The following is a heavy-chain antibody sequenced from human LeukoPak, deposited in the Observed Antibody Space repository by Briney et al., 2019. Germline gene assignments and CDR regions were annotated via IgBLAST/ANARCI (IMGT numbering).Heavy chain of an antibody. CDR2: ISSSSSYI. CDR1: GFTFSSYS. D-gene: IGHD3-10*01. V-gene: IGHV3-21*01. CDR3: AREGNYYGSGSSNDY. Sequence: PGGSLRLSCAASGFTFSSYSMNWVRQAPGKGLEWVSSISSSSSYIYYADSVKGRFTISRDNAKNSLYLQMNSLRAEDTAVYYCAREGNYYGSGSSNDYWGQGTLVTVSS. J-gene: IGHJ4*02.